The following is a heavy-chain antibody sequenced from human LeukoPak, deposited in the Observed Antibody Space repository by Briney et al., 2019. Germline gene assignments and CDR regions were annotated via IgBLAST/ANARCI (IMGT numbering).Heavy chain of an antibody. CDR2: VYISGST. CDR1: GDSISRSY. V-gene: IGHV4-4*07. Sequence: SETLSLTCSVSGDSISRSYWNWIRQPAGKGLEWLGRVYISGSTNYNPSLKSRLTISVDKPKNQFSLKLSSVTAADTAVYYCARGNWFDPWGQGTLVTVSS. CDR3: ARGNWFDP. J-gene: IGHJ5*02.